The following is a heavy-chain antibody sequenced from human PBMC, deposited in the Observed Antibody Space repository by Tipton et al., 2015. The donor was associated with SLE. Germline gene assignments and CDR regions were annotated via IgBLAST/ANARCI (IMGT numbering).Heavy chain of an antibody. Sequence: TLSLTCTVSGGSITSDTYYWTWLRPPAGNRLEWIGRMKTSGTTNYNPSLRGRFSISINTSENQFFLTVKSVTATDSAVYYCARASDYGRTFDSWGQGTLVTVSS. D-gene: IGHD4/OR15-4a*01. J-gene: IGHJ4*02. CDR2: MKTSGTT. V-gene: IGHV4-61*02. CDR3: ARASDYGRTFDS. CDR1: GGSITSDTYY.